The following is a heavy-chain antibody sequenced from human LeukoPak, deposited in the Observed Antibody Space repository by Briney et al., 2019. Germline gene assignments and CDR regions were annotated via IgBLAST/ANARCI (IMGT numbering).Heavy chain of an antibody. V-gene: IGHV5-51*01. D-gene: IGHD6-6*01. Sequence: GESLKISCKGSGYSFTSYWIGWVRQMPGKGLEWTGIIYPGDSDTRYSPSFQGQVTISADKSISTAYLQWSSLKASDTAMYYCARHSLVPSSSALDWGQGTLVTVSS. CDR2: IYPGDSDT. J-gene: IGHJ4*02. CDR1: GYSFTSYW. CDR3: ARHSLVPSSSALD.